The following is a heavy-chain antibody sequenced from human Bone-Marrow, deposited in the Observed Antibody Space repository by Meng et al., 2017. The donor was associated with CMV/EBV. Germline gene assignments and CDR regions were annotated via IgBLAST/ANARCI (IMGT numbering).Heavy chain of an antibody. J-gene: IGHJ4*02. D-gene: IGHD1-26*01. CDR3: ASADSGSYDY. CDR2: INHSGST. V-gene: IGHV4-34*01. Sequence: SETLSLTCAVYGGSFSGYYWSWIRQPPGKGLEWIGEINHSGSTNYNPSLKSRVTISVDTSKNQFSLKLSSVTAADTAVYYCASADSGSYDYWGQGTLVTFSS. CDR1: GGSFSGYY.